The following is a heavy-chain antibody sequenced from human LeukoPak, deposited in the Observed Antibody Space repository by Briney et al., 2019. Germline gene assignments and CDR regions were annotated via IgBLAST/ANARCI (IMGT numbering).Heavy chain of an antibody. CDR3: ARVDYGDYVEAFDI. Sequence: SETLSLTCAVSGGSISSGGYSWSWIRQPPGKGLEWIGYIYHSGSTYYNPSLKSRVTISVDRSKNQFSLKLSSATAADTAVYYCARVDYGDYVEAFDIWGQGTMVTVSS. CDR1: GGSISSGGYS. CDR2: IYHSGST. J-gene: IGHJ3*02. V-gene: IGHV4-30-2*01. D-gene: IGHD4-17*01.